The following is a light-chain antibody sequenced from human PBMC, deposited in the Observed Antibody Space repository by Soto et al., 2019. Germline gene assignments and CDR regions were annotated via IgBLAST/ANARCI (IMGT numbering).Light chain of an antibody. CDR3: NSYTSSSTVV. V-gene: IGLV2-14*01. Sequence: QSALTQPASVSGSPGQSITISCTGTSSDVGGYNYVSWYQQHPGKAPKLMMYEVSNRPSGVSNRFSGSRSGNTASLTISGLQSEDEAEHYCNSYTSSSTVVFGTGTKVTVL. J-gene: IGLJ1*01. CDR2: EVS. CDR1: SSDVGGYNY.